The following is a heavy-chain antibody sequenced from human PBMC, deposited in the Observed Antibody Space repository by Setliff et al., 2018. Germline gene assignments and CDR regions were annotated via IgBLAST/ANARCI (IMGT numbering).Heavy chain of an antibody. V-gene: IGHV5-51*01. J-gene: IGHJ4*02. D-gene: IGHD4-4*01. CDR3: ARDSNYEGAYDY. Sequence: PGESLKISCQGSGYTFTNYWIGWVRQMPGKGLEWMGILKPGDSGIRYSPSFQGQVAISADKSISTAYLQWSSLKASDTAMYYCARDSNYEGAYDYWGQGTLVTVSS. CDR1: GYTFTNYW. CDR2: LKPGDSGI.